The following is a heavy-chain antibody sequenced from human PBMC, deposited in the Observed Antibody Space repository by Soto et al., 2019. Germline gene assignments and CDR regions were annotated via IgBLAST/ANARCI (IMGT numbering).Heavy chain of an antibody. D-gene: IGHD1-26*01. CDR3: ARNLGAAAYYRMAV. Sequence: SETLSLTCSGSGGCTSSCYWRWLRQPQGKGLEWIGYIYYSGSTNYNRSLKRRVTISVDNSKNQFSLKLGSVTAAKTALYYCARNLGAAAYYRMAVWAQGTTVTVSS. V-gene: IGHV4-59*01. CDR2: IYYSGST. J-gene: IGHJ6*02. CDR1: GGCTSSCY.